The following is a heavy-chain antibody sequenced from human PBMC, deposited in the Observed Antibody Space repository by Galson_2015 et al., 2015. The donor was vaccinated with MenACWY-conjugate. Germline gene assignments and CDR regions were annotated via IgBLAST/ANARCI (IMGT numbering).Heavy chain of an antibody. V-gene: IGHV3-48*03. D-gene: IGHD5-18*01. CDR3: ARVGTWIHQYFYYMDV. CDR2: ISKSGSPI. J-gene: IGHJ6*03. CDR1: GFTFTEYE. Sequence: SLRLSCAASGFTFTEYEFNWVRQAPGKGLEWLSYISKSGSPIYYADSVKGRFTISRDNIKKSLFLEMNSLRAGDTGVYYCARVGTWIHQYFYYMDVWGKGTTVTVSS.